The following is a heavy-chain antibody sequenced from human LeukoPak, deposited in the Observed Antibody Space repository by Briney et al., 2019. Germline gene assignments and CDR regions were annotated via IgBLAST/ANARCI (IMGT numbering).Heavy chain of an antibody. Sequence: SETLSLTCTVSGASISSSSSFFWAWIRQPPGKGLEWIGTMSNSGSTYYNPSLKSRVTISGDTSKNQFSLKLSSVTAADTAVFYCARRSQTTAGRGIDYWGQGTLVTVSS. CDR3: ARRSQTTAGRGIDY. CDR1: GASISSSSSFF. CDR2: MSNSGST. J-gene: IGHJ4*02. D-gene: IGHD6-13*01. V-gene: IGHV4-39*01.